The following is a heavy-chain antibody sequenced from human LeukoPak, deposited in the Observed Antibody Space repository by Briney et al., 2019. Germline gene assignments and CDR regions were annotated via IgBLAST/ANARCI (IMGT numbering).Heavy chain of an antibody. CDR3: ARENYDILTGYRTADY. CDR2: ISGSGDRT. CDR1: GFTFSSSG. D-gene: IGHD3-9*01. Sequence: GGTLSVSCAASGFTFSSSGMIWVRQAPGKGLECVSTISGSGDRTYHADSVKGRFTISRDNSKNTLYLQMNSLRAEDTAVYYCARENYDILTGYRTADYWGQGTLVTVSS. J-gene: IGHJ4*02. V-gene: IGHV3-23*01.